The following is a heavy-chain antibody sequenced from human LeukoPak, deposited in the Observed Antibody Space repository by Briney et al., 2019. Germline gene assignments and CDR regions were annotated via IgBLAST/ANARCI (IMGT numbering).Heavy chain of an antibody. CDR3: AKRSGAPNNFDF. Sequence: GGSLTLSCAASGFTFDAHSMHWVRQAPGKGQEWVSLISGDGGSKHYAASVKGRFTISRDNSEASLFLQMRSLRSEDTAFYYCAKRSGAPNNFDFWGQGVLVTVSS. J-gene: IGHJ4*02. CDR2: ISGDGGSK. CDR1: GFTFDAHS. D-gene: IGHD1-1*01. V-gene: IGHV3-43*02.